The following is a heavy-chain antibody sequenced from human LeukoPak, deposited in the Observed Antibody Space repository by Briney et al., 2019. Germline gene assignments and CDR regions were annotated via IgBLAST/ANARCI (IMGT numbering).Heavy chain of an antibody. CDR2: IYYSGST. CDR1: GGSISSYY. J-gene: IGHJ4*02. V-gene: IGHV4-59*01. D-gene: IGHD3-22*01. Sequence: SETLSLTCTVSGGSISSYYWSWLRQPPGKGLEWIGYIYYSGSTNYNPSLTSRVTISVDTSKNQFSLKLSSVTAADTAVYYCAGTTYYYDSSGYYPGYRGQGTLVTVSS. CDR3: AGTTYYYDSSGYYPGY.